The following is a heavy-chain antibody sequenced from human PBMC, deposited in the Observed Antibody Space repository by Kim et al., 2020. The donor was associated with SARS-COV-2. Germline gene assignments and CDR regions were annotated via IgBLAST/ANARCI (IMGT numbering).Heavy chain of an antibody. CDR3: ARIGRYFGDGPDY. J-gene: IGHJ4*02. V-gene: IGHV1-46*01. Sequence: YAQKVEGRVTRTRDTSTSTVYMELSSLRSEDTAVYYCARIGRYFGDGPDYWGQGTLVTVSS. D-gene: IGHD3-9*01.